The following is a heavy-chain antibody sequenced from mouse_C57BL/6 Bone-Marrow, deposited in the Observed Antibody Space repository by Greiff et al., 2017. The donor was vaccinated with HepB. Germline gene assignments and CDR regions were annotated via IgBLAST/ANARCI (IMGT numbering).Heavy chain of an antibody. V-gene: IGHV1-39*01. CDR2: INPNYGTT. CDR3: APNYYGSSYWFAY. Sequence: EVKLQESGPELVKPGASVKISCKASGYSFTDYNMNWVKQSNGKSLEWIGVINPNYGTTSYNQKFKGKATLTVDQSSSTAYMQLNSLTSEDSAVYYCAPNYYGSSYWFAYWGQGTLVTVSA. D-gene: IGHD1-1*01. J-gene: IGHJ3*01. CDR1: GYSFTDYN.